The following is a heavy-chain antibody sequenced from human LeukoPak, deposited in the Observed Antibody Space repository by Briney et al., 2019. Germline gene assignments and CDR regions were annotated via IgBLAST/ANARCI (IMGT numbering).Heavy chain of an antibody. CDR3: ARVGDMEAFDI. CDR2: MWYDGRNK. J-gene: IGHJ3*02. Sequence: GGSLRLSCAASGFTLSSFGMVWVRQAPGKGREWVTLMWYDGRNKYYADSVKGRFTISRDNSKNTVYLQMNSLRGEDTAVYYCARVGDMEAFDIWGQGTRVTVSS. D-gene: IGHD3-16*01. V-gene: IGHV3-33*01. CDR1: GFTLSSFG.